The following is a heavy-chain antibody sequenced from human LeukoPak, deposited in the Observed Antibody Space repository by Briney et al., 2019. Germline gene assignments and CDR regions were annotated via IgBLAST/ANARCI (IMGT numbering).Heavy chain of an antibody. CDR3: ARDSRFYDILTGYYPHYGMDV. J-gene: IGHJ6*02. CDR1: GGSISSSSYY. D-gene: IGHD3-9*01. V-gene: IGHV4-39*07. CDR2: NYHSGST. Sequence: SETLSLTCTVSGGSISSSSYYWGWIRQPPGKGLEWIGSNYHSGSTYYNPSLKSRVTISVDTSKNQFSLKLSSVTAAETAVYYCARDSRFYDILTGYYPHYGMDVWGQGTTVTVSS.